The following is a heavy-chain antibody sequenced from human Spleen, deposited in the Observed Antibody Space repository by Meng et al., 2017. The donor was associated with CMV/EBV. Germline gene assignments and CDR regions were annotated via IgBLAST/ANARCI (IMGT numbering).Heavy chain of an antibody. D-gene: IGHD2-2*01. J-gene: IGHJ4*02. V-gene: IGHV4-34*01. Sequence: SSGAYYSSCIRQPPGKGLEWIGEINHSGSTNSNPSLKSRVTISVDTSKNQFSLKLSSVTAADTAVYYCARGPRYCSSTSCYTGFDYWGQGTLVTVSS. CDR2: INHSGST. CDR1: SSGAYY. CDR3: ARGPRYCSSTSCYTGFDY.